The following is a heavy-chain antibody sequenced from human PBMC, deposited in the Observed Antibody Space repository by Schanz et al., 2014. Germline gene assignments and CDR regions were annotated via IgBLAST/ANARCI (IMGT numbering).Heavy chain of an antibody. CDR2: IYGGGIT. V-gene: IGHV3-66*01. D-gene: IGHD2-8*01. CDR1: GFTVSSHY. J-gene: IGHJ4*02. Sequence: EVQLVESGGGLVQPGGSLRLSCAASGFTVSSHYMSWVRQAPGKGLEWVSVIYGGGITYYADPGKGRFTISRDSSRNTLYLQMNSLRAEDTAVYYCASLYDREYFDYWGQGTLVTVSS. CDR3: ASLYDREYFDY.